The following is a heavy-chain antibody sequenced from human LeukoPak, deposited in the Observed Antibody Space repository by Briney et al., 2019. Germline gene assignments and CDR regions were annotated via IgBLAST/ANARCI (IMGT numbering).Heavy chain of an antibody. CDR3: ERHAVAVGFDY. Sequence: PGGSLRLSCAASGFTFSSYTMNWVRQAPGKGLEWVSSITSSSSYIYYADSAKGRFTISRDNAKNSLYLQMNSLRAEDTAVYYCERHAVAVGFDYWGQETLVTVSS. D-gene: IGHD1-26*01. J-gene: IGHJ4*02. CDR1: GFTFSSYT. V-gene: IGHV3-21*01. CDR2: ITSSSSYI.